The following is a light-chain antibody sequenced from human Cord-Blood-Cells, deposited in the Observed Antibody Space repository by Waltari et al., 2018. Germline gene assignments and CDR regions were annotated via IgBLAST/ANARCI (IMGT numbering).Light chain of an antibody. CDR1: SRDVGGYNY. CDR2: EVS. J-gene: IGLJ2*01. V-gene: IGLV2-14*01. Sequence: QSALTQPASVSGSPGQSIPISCTGTSRDVGGYNYVSWYQQHPGKAPKLMIYEVSHRPSGVSNRFSGSKSGNTASLTISGLQAEDEADCYCSSYTSSSTVVFGGGTKLTVL. CDR3: SSYTSSSTVV.